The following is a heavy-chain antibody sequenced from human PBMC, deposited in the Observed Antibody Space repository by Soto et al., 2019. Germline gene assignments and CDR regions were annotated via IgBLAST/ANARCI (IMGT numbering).Heavy chain of an antibody. D-gene: IGHD2-15*01. CDR3: ARDRGYDAHDYYYNAMDV. J-gene: IGHJ6*02. CDR2: IRGFSPYT. Sequence: GSLRLGCVASGFTFRTYTMSWVRQAPGKGLEWVSGIRGFSPYTFYAESVKGRFTISRDNAKNSLYLQMNSLGVEDTAVYYCARDRGYDAHDYYYNAMDVWGQGTMVTVSS. V-gene: IGHV3-21*01. CDR1: GFTFRTYT.